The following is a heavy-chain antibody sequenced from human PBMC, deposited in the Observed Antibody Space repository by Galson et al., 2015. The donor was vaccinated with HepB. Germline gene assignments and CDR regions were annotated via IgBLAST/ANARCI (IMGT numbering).Heavy chain of an antibody. CDR2: IWYDGSNK. Sequence: SLRLSCAASGFTFSSYGMHWVRQAPGKGLEWVAVIWYDGSNKYYADSVKGRFTISRDNSKNTLYLQMNSLRAEDTALYYCAKDRTRAYYDSSGYKDYWGQGTLFTVSS. D-gene: IGHD3-22*01. J-gene: IGHJ4*02. CDR1: GFTFSSYG. CDR3: AKDRTRAYYDSSGYKDY. V-gene: IGHV3-33*06.